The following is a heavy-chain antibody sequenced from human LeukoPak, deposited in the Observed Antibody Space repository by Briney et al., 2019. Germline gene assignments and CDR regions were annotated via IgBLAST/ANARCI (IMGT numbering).Heavy chain of an antibody. D-gene: IGHD6-13*01. CDR2: INHSGST. J-gene: IGHJ4*02. CDR3: ARDDTAAPGPFDY. CDR1: GGSFSGYY. V-gene: IGHV4-34*01. Sequence: PSETLSLTCAVYGGSFSGYYWSWIRQPPGKGLEWIGEINHSGSTNYNPSLKSRVTISVDTSKNQFSLKLSSVTAADTAVYYCARDDTAAPGPFDYWGQGTLVTVSS.